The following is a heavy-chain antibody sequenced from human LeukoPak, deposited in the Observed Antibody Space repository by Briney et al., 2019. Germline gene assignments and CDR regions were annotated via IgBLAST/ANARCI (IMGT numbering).Heavy chain of an antibody. CDR2: ISAYNGNT. V-gene: IGHV1-18*01. CDR3: ARVGGYSGYGDY. D-gene: IGHD5-12*01. J-gene: IGHJ4*02. Sequence: APVKVSCKASGYTFTSYGIRWVRQAPGQGLEWMGWISAYNGNTDYAQKLQGRVTMTTDTSTSTAYMELKSLRSDDTAVYYCARVGGYSGYGDYWGQGTLVTVSS. CDR1: GYTFTSYG.